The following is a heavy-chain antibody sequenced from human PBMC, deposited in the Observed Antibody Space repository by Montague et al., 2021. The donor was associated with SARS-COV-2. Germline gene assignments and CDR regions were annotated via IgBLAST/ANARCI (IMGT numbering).Heavy chain of an antibody. CDR1: GFTFSSYD. Sequence: SLRLSCAASGFTFSSYDMHWVRQATGKGLEWVSAIGTAGDTYYPGPVKGRFTIPRENAKNSLYLQVNSLRVGDTAVYYCARATHDSSSWTYYYYYVMDVWGQGTTVTVSS. CDR2: IGTAGDT. CDR3: ARATHDSSSWTYYYYYVMDV. D-gene: IGHD6-13*01. V-gene: IGHV3-13*04. J-gene: IGHJ6*02.